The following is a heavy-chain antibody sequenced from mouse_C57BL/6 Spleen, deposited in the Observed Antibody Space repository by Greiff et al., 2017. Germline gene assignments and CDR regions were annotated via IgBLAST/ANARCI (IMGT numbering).Heavy chain of an antibody. CDR3: ARKGDLLCLDD. Sequence: QVQLQPSGAELVKPGASVKISCKASGYAFSSYWMNWVKQRPGKGLEWIGQLSPGDGDTNYNGKFKGKATLTADKSSSTAYMQLSSLTSEDSAVYFGARKGDLLCLDDWGQGTTLTVSS. CDR2: LSPGDGDT. V-gene: IGHV1-80*01. D-gene: IGHD2-1*01. CDR1: GYAFSSYW. J-gene: IGHJ2*01.